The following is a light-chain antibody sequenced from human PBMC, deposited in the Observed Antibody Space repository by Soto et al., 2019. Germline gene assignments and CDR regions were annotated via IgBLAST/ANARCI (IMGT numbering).Light chain of an antibody. CDR3: QQYNYCPIT. Sequence: EIEMTQSPATLSVAPGERATLSCRATQGIGTNLAWYQQRPGQAPRLLIYGASTRATGIPARFSGSASGTEFTLTITSLQSEDFAVYYCQQYNYCPITFGQGTRLEIK. V-gene: IGKV3D-15*01. J-gene: IGKJ5*01. CDR2: GAS. CDR1: QGIGTN.